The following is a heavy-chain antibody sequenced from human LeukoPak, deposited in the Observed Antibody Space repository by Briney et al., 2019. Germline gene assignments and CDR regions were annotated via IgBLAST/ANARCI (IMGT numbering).Heavy chain of an antibody. CDR1: GFTFSDYY. CDR2: ISSSGSTI. Sequence: PGGSLRLSCAASGFTFSDYYMSWIRQAPVKGLEWVSYISSSGSTIYYADSVKGRFTISRDNAKNSLYLQMNSLRAEDTAVYYCARLSNTAMGGAYYYYYMDVWGKGTTVTISS. D-gene: IGHD5-18*01. CDR3: ARLSNTAMGGAYYYYYMDV. J-gene: IGHJ6*03. V-gene: IGHV3-11*01.